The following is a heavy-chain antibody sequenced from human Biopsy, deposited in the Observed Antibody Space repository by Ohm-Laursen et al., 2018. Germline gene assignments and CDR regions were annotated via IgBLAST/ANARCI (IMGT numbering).Heavy chain of an antibody. CDR3: ARVPAYPSIDGYYGLDL. J-gene: IGHJ6*02. CDR2: INPNSGNA. V-gene: IGHV1-2*02. Sequence: ASVKVSCKASGYTFAGYYLHWVRQAPGHGLEWMGWINPNSGNANYAQSFQGRLTVTRDTSITTAYMELTSLTSDDTAIYYCARVPAYPSIDGYYGLDLWGQGTTVIVSS. CDR1: GYTFAGYY. D-gene: IGHD3-9*01.